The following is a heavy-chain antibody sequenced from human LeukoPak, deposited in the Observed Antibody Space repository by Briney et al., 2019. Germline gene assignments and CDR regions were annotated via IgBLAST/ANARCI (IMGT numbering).Heavy chain of an antibody. V-gene: IGHV1-8*01. J-gene: IGHJ6*02. D-gene: IGHD1-1*01. CDR1: GYTLTSYD. Sequence: GASVKVSCKASGYTLTSYDINWVRQATGQGPEWMGWMNPNSGNTGYAQKFQGRVTMTRNTSISTAYMELSSLRSEDTAVYYCARGSLDNWNDKTHYYYYGMDVWGQGTTVTVSS. CDR2: MNPNSGNT. CDR3: ARGSLDNWNDKTHYYYYGMDV.